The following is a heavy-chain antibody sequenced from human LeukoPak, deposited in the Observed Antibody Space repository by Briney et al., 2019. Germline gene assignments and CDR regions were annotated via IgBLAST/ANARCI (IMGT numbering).Heavy chain of an antibody. J-gene: IGHJ4*02. CDR2: INHSGST. D-gene: IGHD5-12*01. Sequence: PSETLSLTCAVYGGSFSGYYWSWIRQPSGKGLEWIGEINHSGSTNYNPSLKSRVTISVDTSKNQFSLKLSSVTAADTAVYYCAGSGYSGYDLNYWGQGTLVTVSS. CDR1: GGSFSGYY. V-gene: IGHV4-34*01. CDR3: AGSGYSGYDLNY.